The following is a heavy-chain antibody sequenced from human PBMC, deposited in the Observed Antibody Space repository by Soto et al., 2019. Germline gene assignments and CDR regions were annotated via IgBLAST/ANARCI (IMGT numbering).Heavy chain of an antibody. V-gene: IGHV3-7*01. CDR1: GLTFSSYW. Sequence: EMQLVESGGGLVQPGGSLRLSCAASGLTFSSYWMSWVRQAPGKGLEWVANIKQDGSQKYYVDSVKGRFTISRDNAKNSLYLQMNSLRVEDTAVYYCASAYYYDSSGYSPGGYWGQGTLVTVSS. D-gene: IGHD3-22*01. CDR2: IKQDGSQK. CDR3: ASAYYYDSSGYSPGGY. J-gene: IGHJ4*02.